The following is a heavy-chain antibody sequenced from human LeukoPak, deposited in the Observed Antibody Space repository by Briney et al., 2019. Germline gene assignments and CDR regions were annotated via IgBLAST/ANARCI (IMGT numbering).Heavy chain of an antibody. V-gene: IGHV4-34*01. CDR3: ARGLASGYPPIPFDY. D-gene: IGHD3-3*01. J-gene: IGHJ4*02. CDR1: GGSFSGYY. Sequence: SETLSLTCAVYGGSFSGYYWSWIRQPPGKGLEWIGEINHSGSTNYNPSLKSRVTISVDTSKNQFSLNLTSVTAADTAIYYCARGLASGYPPIPFDYWGQGTLVTVSS. CDR2: INHSGST.